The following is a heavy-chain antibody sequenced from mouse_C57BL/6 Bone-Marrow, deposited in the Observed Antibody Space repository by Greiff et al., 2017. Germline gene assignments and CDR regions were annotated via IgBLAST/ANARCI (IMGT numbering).Heavy chain of an antibody. CDR2: IYPRSGNT. J-gene: IGHJ3*01. CDR3: ARGFYGYDWFAY. CDR1: GYTFTSYG. V-gene: IGHV1-81*01. Sequence: LVESGAELARPGASVKLSCKASGYTFTSYGISWVKQRTGQGLEWIGEIYPRSGNTYYNEKFKGKATLTADKSSSTAYMELRGMTSEDSAVYFCARGFYGYDWFAYWGQGTLVTVSS. D-gene: IGHD2-2*01.